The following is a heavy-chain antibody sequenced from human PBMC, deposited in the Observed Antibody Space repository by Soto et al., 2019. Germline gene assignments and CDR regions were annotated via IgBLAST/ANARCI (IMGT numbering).Heavy chain of an antibody. CDR3: VRETTNTFTGYVLPEGHPFDH. D-gene: IGHD3-16*01. J-gene: IGHJ4*02. CDR2: ISFDEATK. V-gene: IGHV3-30*09. CDR1: GFIFSSYA. Sequence: QIELVESGGTVVQPGRSLRLSCVASGFIFSSYAFHWVRQAPGKGLEWVALISFDEATKYYADAVKGRFVISRDNAKNTLYLRMDRLSDADTPAYFCVRETTNTFTGYVLPEGHPFDHWGWETLVTVSS.